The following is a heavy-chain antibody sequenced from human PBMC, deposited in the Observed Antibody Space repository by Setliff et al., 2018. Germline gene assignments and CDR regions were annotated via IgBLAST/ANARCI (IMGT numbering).Heavy chain of an antibody. Sequence: NPSETLSLTCTVSGGSISSYYWSWIRQPPGKGLEWIGYIDYSGSTNYNPSLKSRVTISLDTSKNQLSLQLSSVTAADTAVYYCARDGLGAFSLRSMDVWGKGTTVTVSS. CDR1: GGSISSYY. CDR2: IDYSGST. J-gene: IGHJ6*04. CDR3: ARDGLGAFSLRSMDV. D-gene: IGHD3-3*02. V-gene: IGHV4-59*01.